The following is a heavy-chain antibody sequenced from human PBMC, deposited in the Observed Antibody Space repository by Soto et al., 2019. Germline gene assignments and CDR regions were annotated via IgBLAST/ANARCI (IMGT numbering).Heavy chain of an antibody. Sequence: PGGSLRLSCAACGFSVSTNFMSWVRQAPGKGPKWVSTIYRGDSTYYADSVKGRFTISRDSSKNTLYLQMNSLRDEDTAVYFCARYFIYSGGATTEMYAWAQDTALPISS. J-gene: IGHJ6*02. CDR3: ARYFIYSGGATTEMYA. D-gene: IGHD2-15*01. CDR1: GFSVSTNF. V-gene: IGHV3-53*05. CDR2: IYRGDST.